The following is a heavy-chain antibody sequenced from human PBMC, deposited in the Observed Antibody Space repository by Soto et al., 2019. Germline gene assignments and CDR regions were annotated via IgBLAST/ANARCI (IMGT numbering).Heavy chain of an antibody. CDR3: ATYYYDSRSPFDR. J-gene: IGHJ1*01. CDR1: GYDFTTYW. Sequence: LGESLKISCEGSGYDFTTYWINWVRQTPGEGLEWMGRIDPSDSFTLYSPSFEGRVSMSVDTSSNTAYLQWSSLEASDTATYYCATYYYDSRSPFDRRGQGTLVTVSS. V-gene: IGHV5-10-1*01. D-gene: IGHD3-22*01. CDR2: IDPSDSFT.